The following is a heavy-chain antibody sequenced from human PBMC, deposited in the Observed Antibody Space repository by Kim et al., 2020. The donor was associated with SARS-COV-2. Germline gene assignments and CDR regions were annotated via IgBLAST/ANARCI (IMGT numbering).Heavy chain of an antibody. V-gene: IGHV4-61*01. D-gene: IGHD3-22*01. CDR2: IYYSGST. CDR1: GGSVSSGSYY. Sequence: SETLSLTCTVSGGSVSSGSYYWSWIRQPPGKGLEWIGYIYYSGSTNYNPSLKSRATISVDTSKNQFSLKLSSVTAADTAVYYCARENYDSSGYYFGHWGQGTLVTVSS. CDR3: ARENYDSSGYYFGH. J-gene: IGHJ4*02.